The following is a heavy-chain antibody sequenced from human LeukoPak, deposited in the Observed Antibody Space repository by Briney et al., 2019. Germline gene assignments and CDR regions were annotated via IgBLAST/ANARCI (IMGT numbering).Heavy chain of an antibody. D-gene: IGHD3-22*01. V-gene: IGHV3-21*01. J-gene: IGHJ4*02. CDR3: ARHVVAVGFDY. CDR1: GFTFSSYA. CDR2: ITSSSSYI. Sequence: GGSLRLSCAASGFTFSSYAMHWVRQAPGKGLEWVSSITSSSSYIYYADSVMGRFTISRDNANNSLYLQMNSLRAEDTAVYYCARHVVAVGFDYWGQGTLVTVSS.